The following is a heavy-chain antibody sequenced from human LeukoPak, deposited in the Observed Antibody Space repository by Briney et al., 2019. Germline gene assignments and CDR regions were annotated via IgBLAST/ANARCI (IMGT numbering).Heavy chain of an antibody. CDR3: ARGRPRSSSWYYYYYGMDV. V-gene: IGHV1-8*01. CDR1: GYTFTSYD. CDR2: MNPNSGNT. J-gene: IGHJ6*02. D-gene: IGHD6-13*01. Sequence: GASVKVSCKASGYTFTSYDINWVRQATGQGLGWMGWMNPNSGNTGYAQKFQGRVTMTRNTSISTAYMELSSLRSEDTAVYYCARGRPRSSSWYYYYYGMDVWGQGTTVTVSS.